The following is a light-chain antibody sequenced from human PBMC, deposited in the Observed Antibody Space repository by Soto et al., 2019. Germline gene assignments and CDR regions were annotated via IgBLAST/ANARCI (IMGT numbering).Light chain of an antibody. Sequence: QSVLTQSPSASASLGASVKLTCTLSSGHSNYAIAWHQQQPEKGPRYLMKLNSDGSHIKGDGIPDRFSGSSSGAERYLTISSLQSEDEADYYCQTWGTGIVVFGGGTKLTVL. V-gene: IGLV4-69*01. CDR2: LNSDGSH. CDR1: SGHSNYA. J-gene: IGLJ2*01. CDR3: QTWGTGIVV.